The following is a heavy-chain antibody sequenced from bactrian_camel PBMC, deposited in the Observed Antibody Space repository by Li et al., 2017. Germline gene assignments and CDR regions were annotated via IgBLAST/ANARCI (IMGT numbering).Heavy chain of an antibody. CDR1: GYMYC. D-gene: IGHD6*01. CDR2: IDRAGIT. Sequence: VQLVESGGGSVQAGGSLRLSCAASGYMYCMAWFRQVPGKEREGVAGIDRAGITTYTDSVKGRFTISRDNAKNMLYLQMDSLKSEEDTAVYYCATSGGTYGGVWLMPGNYWGQGTQVTVS. J-gene: IGHJ4*01. CDR3: ATSGGTYGGVWLMPGNY. V-gene: IGHV3S53*01.